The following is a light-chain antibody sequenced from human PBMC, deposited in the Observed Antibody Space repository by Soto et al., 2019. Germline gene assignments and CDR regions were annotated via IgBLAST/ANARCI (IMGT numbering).Light chain of an antibody. CDR2: GAS. CDR3: QLYRT. CDR1: QSVSSN. Sequence: ELVMTQSPATLSVSPGERATLSCSASQSVSSNLAWYQQKPGQAPRLLIYGASTRATGIPARFSGSGSGTEFTLTISSLQSEDFAVYYCQLYRTFGQGTKVEIK. V-gene: IGKV3-15*01. J-gene: IGKJ1*01.